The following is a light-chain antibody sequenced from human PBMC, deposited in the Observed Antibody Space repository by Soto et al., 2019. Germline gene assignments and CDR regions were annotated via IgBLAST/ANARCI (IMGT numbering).Light chain of an antibody. V-gene: IGKV3-15*01. CDR1: QSVSSD. CDR2: GAS. Sequence: ETVMTQSPATLSVSPGERATLSCRASQSVSSDLAWYQQTPGQAPRLLIYGASTRATGIPARFSGSGSRTEFTLTISSLQSEDFAVYYCQQYNDWPRTFGQGTKVEIK. J-gene: IGKJ1*01. CDR3: QQYNDWPRT.